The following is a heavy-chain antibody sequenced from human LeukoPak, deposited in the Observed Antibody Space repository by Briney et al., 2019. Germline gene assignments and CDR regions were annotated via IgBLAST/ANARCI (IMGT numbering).Heavy chain of an antibody. D-gene: IGHD6-13*01. Sequence: GSLRLSCAASGFTFSSYSMNWVRQPPGKGLEWIGEINHSGSTNYNPSLKSRVTISVDTSKNQFSLKLSSVTAADTAVYYCARGQRRVSSSYFDYWGQGTLVTVSS. CDR1: GFTFSSYS. J-gene: IGHJ4*02. V-gene: IGHV4-34*01. CDR2: INHSGST. CDR3: ARGQRRVSSSYFDY.